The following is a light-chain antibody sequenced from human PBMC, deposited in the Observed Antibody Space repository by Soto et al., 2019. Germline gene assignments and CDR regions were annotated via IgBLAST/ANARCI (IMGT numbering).Light chain of an antibody. CDR3: QSYDNILSAVV. V-gene: IGLV1-40*01. CDR1: SSSVGAGYD. J-gene: IGLJ2*01. CDR2: SNT. Sequence: VLTQPPSVSGAPGQRVTISCTGSSSSVGAGYDVHWYQHLPGTAPKLLIFSNTNRPSGVPDRFSGSKSGTSVSLAIAGLQAEDEGDYYCQSYDNILSAVVFGGGTKVTVL.